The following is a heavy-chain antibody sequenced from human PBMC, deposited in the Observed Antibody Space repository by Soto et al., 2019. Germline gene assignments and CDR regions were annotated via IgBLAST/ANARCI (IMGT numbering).Heavy chain of an antibody. CDR3: AKDRTIAARPCPFGY. CDR1: GFTFSSYG. D-gene: IGHD6-6*01. CDR2: ISYDGSNK. V-gene: IGHV3-30*18. Sequence: GGSLRLSCAASGFTFSSYGMHWVRQAPGKGLEWVAVISYDGSNKYYADSVKGRFTISRDNSKNTLYLQMNSLRAEDTAVYYCAKDRTIAARPCPFGYWGQGTLVTVSS. J-gene: IGHJ4*02.